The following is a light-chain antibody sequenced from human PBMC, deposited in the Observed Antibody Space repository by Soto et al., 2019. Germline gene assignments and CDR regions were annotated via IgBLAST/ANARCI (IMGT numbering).Light chain of an antibody. CDR3: CSYAGRSTWDVV. Sequence: QSVLTQPPSVSGAPGQTVTISCTGRFSNIGAGYGVHWYQQLPGAPPKLLIYANTNRPSGVPDRFSGSKSGTSASLAITGLQAEDEADYYCCSYAGRSTWDVVFGGGTKLTVL. V-gene: IGLV1-40*01. CDR1: FSNIGAGYG. J-gene: IGLJ2*01. CDR2: ANT.